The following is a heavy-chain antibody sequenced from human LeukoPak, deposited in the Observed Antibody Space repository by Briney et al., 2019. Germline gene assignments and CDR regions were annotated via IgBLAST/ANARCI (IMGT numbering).Heavy chain of an antibody. Sequence: SETLSLTCAAYGGSFSGYYWSWIRQPPGKGLEWIGEINHSGSTNYNPSLKSRVTISVDTSKNQFSLKLSSVTAADTAVYYCARAGIAIVVVPAAQKGWFDPWGQGTLVTVSS. CDR2: INHSGST. CDR3: ARAGIAIVVVPAAQKGWFDP. J-gene: IGHJ5*02. V-gene: IGHV4-34*01. CDR1: GGSFSGYY. D-gene: IGHD2-2*01.